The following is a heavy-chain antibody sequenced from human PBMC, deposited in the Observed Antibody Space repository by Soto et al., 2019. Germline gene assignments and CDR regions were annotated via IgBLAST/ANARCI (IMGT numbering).Heavy chain of an antibody. Sequence: SETLSLTCAVSGYSISSGNWWGWIRQRPGEGLEWIGYIYYTGTTYYNPSLKSRVTMSVDTSKNQFSLRLSSVTAVDTALYYCTITRGDPQLHGLDYWAQGTLVTV. CDR2: IYYTGTT. CDR3: TITRGDPQLHGLDY. J-gene: IGHJ4*02. D-gene: IGHD3-10*01. CDR1: GYSISSGNW. V-gene: IGHV4-28*01.